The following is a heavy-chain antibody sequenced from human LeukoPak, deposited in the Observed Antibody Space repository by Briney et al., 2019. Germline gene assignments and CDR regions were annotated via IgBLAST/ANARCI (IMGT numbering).Heavy chain of an antibody. J-gene: IGHJ4*02. D-gene: IGHD2-15*01. Sequence: GESLKIYCTVYGYTFTSSWIGWVRQMPGKGLGWMGIIYGGDSDTRYSPSFQGQVTISAEKSINTAYLQWSSLKVSDTAMYYCTRGSGEIHYGGQGTLVTVSS. CDR2: IYGGDSDT. CDR1: GYTFTSSW. V-gene: IGHV5-51*01. CDR3: TRGSGEIHY.